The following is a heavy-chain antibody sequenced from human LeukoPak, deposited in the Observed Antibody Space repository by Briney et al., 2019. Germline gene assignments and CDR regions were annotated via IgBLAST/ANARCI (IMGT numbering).Heavy chain of an antibody. Sequence: PSETLSLTCAVYGGSFSGYYWSWIRQPPGKGLEWIGEINHSGSTNYNPSLKSRVTISVDTSKNQFSLKLSSVTAADTAVYYCARGVLWFGKDKLDYWGQGTLVTVSS. CDR2: INHSGST. V-gene: IGHV4-34*01. CDR3: ARGVLWFGKDKLDY. CDR1: GGSFSGYY. J-gene: IGHJ4*02. D-gene: IGHD3-10*01.